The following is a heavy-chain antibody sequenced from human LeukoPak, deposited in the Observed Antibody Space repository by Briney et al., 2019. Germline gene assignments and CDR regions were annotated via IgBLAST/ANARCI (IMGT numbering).Heavy chain of an antibody. V-gene: IGHV3-30*18. CDR2: ISYEGSNK. Sequence: GGSLRLSCAASGVSFSGCAMHWVRQAPAKGLEWGAVISYEGSNKYYADSVKGRFTISRANSKNTLYLQMISVGAEDTAVYSCAKDLRVVVVVITALDYWGQGTLVTVSS. J-gene: IGHJ4*02. D-gene: IGHD3-22*01. CDR1: GVSFSGCA. CDR3: AKDLRVVVVVITALDY.